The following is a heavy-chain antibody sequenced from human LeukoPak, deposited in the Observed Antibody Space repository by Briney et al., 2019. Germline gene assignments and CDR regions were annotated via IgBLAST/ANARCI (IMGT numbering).Heavy chain of an antibody. J-gene: IGHJ3*02. Sequence: SETLSLTRTVSGGSIRSGSYYWRCPRQPAGKGLEWIGRIYGSGSTTYNPAIKSRVFILVDTYKNQFSLKLSSVTAADTAVYYCAGGAHKVVVDAFDIWGQGTMVTVSS. D-gene: IGHD3-22*01. CDR1: GGSIRSGSYY. V-gene: IGHV4-61*02. CDR2: IYGSGST. CDR3: AGGAHKVVVDAFDI.